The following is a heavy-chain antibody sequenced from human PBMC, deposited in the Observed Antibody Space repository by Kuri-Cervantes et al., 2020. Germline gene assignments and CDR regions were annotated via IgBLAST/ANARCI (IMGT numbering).Heavy chain of an antibody. Sequence: SETLSLTCTVSGGSISSSSYYWGWIRQPPGKGLEWIGSIYYSGSTYYNPSLKSRVTISVDTSKNQFSLKLSSVTAADTAVYYCARRNPPDCSSTSCRLNWFDPWGQGTLVTVSS. J-gene: IGHJ5*02. D-gene: IGHD2-2*01. CDR3: ARRNPPDCSSTSCRLNWFDP. CDR1: GGSISSSSYY. V-gene: IGHV4-39*01. CDR2: IYYSGST.